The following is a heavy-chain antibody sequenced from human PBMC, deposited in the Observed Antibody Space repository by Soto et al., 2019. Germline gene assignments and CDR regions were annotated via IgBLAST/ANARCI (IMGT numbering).Heavy chain of an antibody. CDR3: AREPYGDYSGY. CDR2: ITPILGIA. D-gene: IGHD4-17*01. J-gene: IGHJ4*02. CDR1: GGTFSSYS. Sequence: QVQLVQSGAEVKKPGSSVKVSCKASGGTFSSYSINWVRQAPGQGLEWMGRITPILGIANYAQKFQGRVTITADKPTSTAYTELSSLRSEDTAVYYWAREPYGDYSGYWGQGTLFTVSS. V-gene: IGHV1-69*08.